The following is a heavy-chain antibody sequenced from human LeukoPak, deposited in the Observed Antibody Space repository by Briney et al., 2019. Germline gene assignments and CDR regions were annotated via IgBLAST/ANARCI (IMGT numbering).Heavy chain of an antibody. J-gene: IGHJ6*02. CDR1: GFTFSSYA. V-gene: IGHV3-30-3*01. Sequence: GGSLRLSCAASGFTFSSYAMHWVRQAPGKGLEGWAVISYDGSNKYYADSVKGRFTISRDNSKNTLYLQMNSLRAEDTAVYYCARERKATTNYYYYYCMDGWGQPSTVTVSS. D-gene: IGHD5-12*01. CDR2: ISYDGSNK. CDR3: ARERKATTNYYYYYCMDG.